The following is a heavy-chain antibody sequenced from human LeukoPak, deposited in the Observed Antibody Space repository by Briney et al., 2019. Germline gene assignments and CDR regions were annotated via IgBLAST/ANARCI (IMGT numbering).Heavy chain of an antibody. CDR1: GYTFTSYG. D-gene: IGHD6-19*01. CDR2: ISAYNGNT. Sequence: ASVKVSCKASGYTFTSYGISWVRQAPGQGLEWMGWISAYNGNTNYAQKLQGRVTMTTDTSTSTAYMELRSLRSDDTAVYYCARDEVALAGNWYFDLWGRGTLVTVSS. V-gene: IGHV1-18*01. CDR3: ARDEVALAGNWYFDL. J-gene: IGHJ2*01.